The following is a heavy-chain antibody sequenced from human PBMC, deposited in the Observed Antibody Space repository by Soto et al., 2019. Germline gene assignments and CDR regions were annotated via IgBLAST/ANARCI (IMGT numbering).Heavy chain of an antibody. CDR2: IWYDGSNK. CDR3: ARDIAAAGTSYYYYGMDV. CDR1: GFTFSSYG. V-gene: IGHV3-33*01. Sequence: QVQLVESGGGVVQPGRSLRLSCAASGFTFSSYGMHWVRQAPGKGLEWVAVIWYDGSNKYYADSVKGRFTISRDNSKNVLYLQMKSLRAEDTAVYYCARDIAAAGTSYYYYGMDVWGQGTTVTVSS. D-gene: IGHD6-13*01. J-gene: IGHJ6*02.